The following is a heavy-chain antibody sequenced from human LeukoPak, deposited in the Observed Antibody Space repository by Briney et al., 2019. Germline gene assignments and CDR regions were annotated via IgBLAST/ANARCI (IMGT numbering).Heavy chain of an antibody. CDR2: INGDGSWT. V-gene: IGHV3-74*01. J-gene: IGHJ4*02. Sequence: GGSLRLSCAASGNYWMHWVRQAPGQGLVWVSHINGDGSWTTYADSVKGRFTISKDNAKNTVYLQMNNLRAEDTAVYYCVSFYETYWGRGTLVTVSS. CDR1: GNYW. D-gene: IGHD2-2*01. CDR3: VSFYETY.